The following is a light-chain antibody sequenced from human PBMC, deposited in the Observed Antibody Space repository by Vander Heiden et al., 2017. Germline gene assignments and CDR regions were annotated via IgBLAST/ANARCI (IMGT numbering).Light chain of an antibody. J-gene: IGKJ2*01. CDR3: QQYYSYPPMYT. CDR1: QGISSY. V-gene: IGKV1-8*01. Sequence: AIRMTQSPSSLSASTGARVTITCRASQGISSYLALYQQKPGKAPKLLIYAASTLQSGVPSRFSGSGSGTDFTLTISCLQSEDFATYYCQQYYSYPPMYTFGQGTKLEIK. CDR2: AAS.